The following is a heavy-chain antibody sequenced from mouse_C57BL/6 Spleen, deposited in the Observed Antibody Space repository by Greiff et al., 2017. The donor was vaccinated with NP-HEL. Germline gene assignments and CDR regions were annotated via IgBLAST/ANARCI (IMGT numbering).Heavy chain of an antibody. J-gene: IGHJ1*03. Sequence: EVMLVESGGGLVKPGGSLKLSCAASGFTFSDYGMHWVRQAPEKGLEWVAYISSGSSTIYYADTVKGRFTIPRDNAKNTLFLQMTSLRSEDTAMYYCARDDYDVYFDVWGTGTTVTVSS. V-gene: IGHV5-17*01. CDR2: ISSGSSTI. CDR1: GFTFSDYG. D-gene: IGHD2-4*01. CDR3: ARDDYDVYFDV.